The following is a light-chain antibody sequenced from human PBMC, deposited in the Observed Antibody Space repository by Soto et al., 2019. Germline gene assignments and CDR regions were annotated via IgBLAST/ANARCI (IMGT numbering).Light chain of an antibody. CDR2: KAS. V-gene: IGKV1-5*03. CDR3: QHYKSYSEA. J-gene: IGKJ1*01. Sequence: DNQMTQSPSTLSGSVGDRVTITCRASETISSWLAWYQQKPGKAPKLLIYKASTLKSGVPSRFSGSGSGTEFTLTISSLQPDDFATYYCQHYKSYSEAFGQGTKVDIK. CDR1: ETISSW.